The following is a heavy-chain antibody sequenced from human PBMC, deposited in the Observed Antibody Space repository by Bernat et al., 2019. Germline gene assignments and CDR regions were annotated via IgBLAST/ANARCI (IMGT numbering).Heavy chain of an antibody. D-gene: IGHD2-21*02. CDR2: ISGSGGST. V-gene: IGHV3-23*01. CDR3: AKDRHIVVGTAINFDY. CDR1: GFTFSSYA. Sequence: EVQLLESGGGLVQPGGSLRLPRAASGFTFSSYATSWVRQAPGKGLEWVSAISGSGGSTYYADSVKGRFTISRDNSKNTLYLQMNSLRAEDTAVYYCAKDRHIVVGTAINFDYWGQGTLVTVSS. J-gene: IGHJ4*02.